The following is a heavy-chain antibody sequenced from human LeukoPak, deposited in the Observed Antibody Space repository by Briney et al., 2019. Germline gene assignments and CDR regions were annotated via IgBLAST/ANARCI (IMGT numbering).Heavy chain of an antibody. V-gene: IGHV3-23*01. D-gene: IGHD3-22*01. CDR1: GFTFTTYA. Sequence: GGSLRLSCAASGFTFTTYAMSWVRQAPGKGLEWVSAINGDGGSTYYTDSVKSRFTISRDNSQNTLYLQMNSLGAEDTAVYYCARRKYDSSGFSSWGQGTLVTVSS. CDR2: INGDGGST. J-gene: IGHJ5*02. CDR3: ARRKYDSSGFSS.